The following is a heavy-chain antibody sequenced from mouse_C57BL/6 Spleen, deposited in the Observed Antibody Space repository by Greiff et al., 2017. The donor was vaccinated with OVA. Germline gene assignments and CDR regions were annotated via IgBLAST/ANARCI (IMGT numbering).Heavy chain of an antibody. J-gene: IGHJ1*03. CDR2: IHPNSGST. Sequence: VQLQQPGAELVKPGASVKLSCKASGYTFTSYWMHWVKQRPGQGLEWIGMIHPNSGSTNYNEKFKSKATLTVDKSSSTAYMQLSSLTSEDSAVYYCARERDYCGSSYGYFDVWGTGTTVTVSS. CDR1: GYTFTSYW. V-gene: IGHV1-64*01. CDR3: ARERDYCGSSYGYFDV. D-gene: IGHD1-1*01.